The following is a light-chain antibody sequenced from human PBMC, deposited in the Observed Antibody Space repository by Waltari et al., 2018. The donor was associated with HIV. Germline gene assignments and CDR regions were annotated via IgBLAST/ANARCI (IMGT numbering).Light chain of an antibody. Sequence: VLTQSPDSLAVSLGERATINCKSSQSVLYNSDNKNYLAWYQQKPGQPPNLLISWASTRESGVPDRLSGSGSGTDFTLTISSLQAEDVAIYYCQQYHTSWTFGQGTKVEIK. CDR3: QQYHTSWT. J-gene: IGKJ1*01. CDR2: WAS. V-gene: IGKV4-1*01. CDR1: QSVLYNSDNKNY.